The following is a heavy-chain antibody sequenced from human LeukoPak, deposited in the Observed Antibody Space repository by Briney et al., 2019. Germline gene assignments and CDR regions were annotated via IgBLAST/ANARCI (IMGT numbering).Heavy chain of an antibody. CDR3: ARDCSSATCYAAFDY. CDR2: ISFDDTNK. Sequence: GGSLRLSCAASGFIFATYGIHWVRRAPGKGLEWVASISFDDTNKVYSDSVKGRFTVSRDWTNKTMYLQMHGLRAEDTAVYYCARDCSSATCYAAFDYWGQGVLVTVSS. CDR1: GFIFATYG. V-gene: IGHV3-30*19. D-gene: IGHD2-2*01. J-gene: IGHJ4*02.